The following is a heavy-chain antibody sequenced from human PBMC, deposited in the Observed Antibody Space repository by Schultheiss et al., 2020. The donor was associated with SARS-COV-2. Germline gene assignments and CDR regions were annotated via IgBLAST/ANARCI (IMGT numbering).Heavy chain of an antibody. CDR1: GGTFSSYA. D-gene: IGHD1-26*01. CDR3: AREGGSYGSRAFDI. V-gene: IGHV1-69*13. CDR2: IIPIFGTA. J-gene: IGHJ3*02. Sequence: SVKVSCKASGGTFSSYAISWVRQAPGQGLEWMGGIIPIFGTANYAQKFQGRVTITADESTSTAYMELSSLRSEDTAVYYCAREGGSYGSRAFDIWGQGTMVTVSS.